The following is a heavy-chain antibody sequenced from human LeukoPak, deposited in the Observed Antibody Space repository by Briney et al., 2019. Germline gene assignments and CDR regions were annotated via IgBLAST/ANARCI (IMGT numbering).Heavy chain of an antibody. J-gene: IGHJ4*02. CDR1: GYTFTGYY. CDR2: INPNSGGT. Sequence: ASVKVSCKASGYTFTGYYMHWVRQAPGQGLEWMGWINPNSGGTNYAQKFQGRVTMTRDASISTAYMELSRLRSDDTAVYYCARETAMVHDFDYWGQGTLVTVSS. V-gene: IGHV1-2*02. D-gene: IGHD5-18*01. CDR3: ARETAMVHDFDY.